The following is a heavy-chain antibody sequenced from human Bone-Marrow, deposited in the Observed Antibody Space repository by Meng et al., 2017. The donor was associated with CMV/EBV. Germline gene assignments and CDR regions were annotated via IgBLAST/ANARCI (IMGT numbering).Heavy chain of an antibody. CDR1: GYDFNTYA. D-gene: IGHD3-10*01. V-gene: IGHV1-18*04. CDR2: TSIYKGDS. CDR3: ARGGGGYYLDF. J-gene: IGHJ4*02. Sequence: ASVKVSCKASGYDFNTYAMTWVRQAPGQGLEWMGWTSIYKGDSSFAKKFQGSVTMTRDTSTRTASMELRSLRSDDTAVYDRARGGGGYYLDFWGQGTLVTVSS.